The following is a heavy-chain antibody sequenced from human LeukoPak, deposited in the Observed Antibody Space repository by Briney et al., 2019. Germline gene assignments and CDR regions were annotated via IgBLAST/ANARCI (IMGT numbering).Heavy chain of an antibody. V-gene: IGHV3-7*01. CDR3: ARDWFHAIDY. CDR2: IKEDGSET. Sequence: QTGGSLRLSCAAYGFTFTAYWMTWVRQAPGKGLEWVANIKEDGSETYYVDSVRGRFTISRDNAKNSLYLHMNSLRAEDTAVYFCARDWFHAIDYWGQGTLVTVSS. CDR1: GFTFTAYW. J-gene: IGHJ4*02. D-gene: IGHD2/OR15-2a*01.